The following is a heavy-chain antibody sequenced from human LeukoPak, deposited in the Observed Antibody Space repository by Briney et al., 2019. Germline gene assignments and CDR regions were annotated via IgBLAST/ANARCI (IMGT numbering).Heavy chain of an antibody. CDR2: IKSDGSST. D-gene: IGHD1-26*01. J-gene: IGHJ4*02. Sequence: GGSLRLSCAASGFTFSPYWMHWVRQAPGKGLVWVSRIKSDGSSTSYADSVKGRFTISRDNAKNTLYLQMNSLRAEDTAVYYCTTAGWELYYFDYWGQGTLVTVSS. CDR3: TTAGWELYYFDY. CDR1: GFTFSPYW. V-gene: IGHV3-74*01.